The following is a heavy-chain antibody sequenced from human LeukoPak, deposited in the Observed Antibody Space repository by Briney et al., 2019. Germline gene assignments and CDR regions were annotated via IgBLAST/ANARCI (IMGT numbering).Heavy chain of an antibody. D-gene: IGHD6-6*01. CDR1: GFTFSSYG. J-gene: IGHJ4*02. Sequence: PGGSLRLSCAASGFTFSSYGMHWVRQAPGKGLEWVAFIRYDGSNKYYADSVKGRFTISRDNSKNTLYLQMNSLRAEDTAVYYCLAPRGISRPGPDYWGQGTLVTVSS. CDR3: LAPRGISRPGPDY. CDR2: IRYDGSNK. V-gene: IGHV3-30*02.